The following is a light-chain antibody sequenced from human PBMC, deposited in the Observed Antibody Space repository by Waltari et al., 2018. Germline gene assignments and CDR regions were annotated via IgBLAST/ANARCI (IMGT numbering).Light chain of an antibody. CDR1: KDITNW. CDR2: AAS. CDR3: QQAKSFPIS. J-gene: IGKJ3*01. Sequence: CRGSKDITNWLACNQQKPGKAPNLLIYAASSLQSGVPSRFSGSGSGTDFTLTISSLQPEDFATYYCQQAKSFPISFGPGTKVEIK. V-gene: IGKV1-12*01.